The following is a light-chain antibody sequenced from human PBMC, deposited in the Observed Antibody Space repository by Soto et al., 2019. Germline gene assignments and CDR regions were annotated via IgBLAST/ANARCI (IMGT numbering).Light chain of an antibody. CDR3: QPYKT. Sequence: EIVLTQSPGTLSLSPGERATLSCRASQSVSTSYVAWYQQKFGQAPRLLIYDAFSRATGIPDRFSASGSGTDFTLTISRLEPEDSAVYYCQPYKTFGQGTKVEIK. V-gene: IGKV3-20*01. J-gene: IGKJ1*01. CDR2: DAF. CDR1: QSVSTSY.